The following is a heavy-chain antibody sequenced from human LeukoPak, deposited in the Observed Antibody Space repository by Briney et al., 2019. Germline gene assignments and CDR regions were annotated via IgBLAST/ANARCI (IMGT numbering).Heavy chain of an antibody. CDR1: GGSISTYY. CDR3: ARTPGSAYYPYYYMDV. D-gene: IGHD6-19*01. J-gene: IGHJ6*03. V-gene: IGHV4-59*01. Sequence: SETLSLTCTVSGGSISTYYWSWVRQPPGKGLEWIGYIYYSGSTNYNPSLKSRVTISVDTSKNQFSLNLNSVTAADTAEYFCARTPGSAYYPYYYMDVWGKGTTVTVSS. CDR2: IYYSGST.